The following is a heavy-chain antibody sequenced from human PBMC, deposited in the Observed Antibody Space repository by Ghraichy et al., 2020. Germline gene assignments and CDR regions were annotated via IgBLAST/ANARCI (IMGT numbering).Heavy chain of an antibody. CDR1: GFTFSSYS. J-gene: IGHJ3*02. CDR2: ISGSGYTI. D-gene: IGHD3-10*01. Sequence: GGSLRLSCAASGFTFSSYSMKWVRQAPGKGLEWVSYISGSGYTIYYADSVKGRFTISRDNAKNSLYLQMNSLRAEDTAVYYCARASFMVRGVIIWGQGTIVTVSS. CDR3: ARASFMVRGVII. V-gene: IGHV3-48*04.